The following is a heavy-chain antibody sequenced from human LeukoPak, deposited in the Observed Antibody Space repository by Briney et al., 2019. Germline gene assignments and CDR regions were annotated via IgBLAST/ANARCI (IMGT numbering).Heavy chain of an antibody. V-gene: IGHV3-20*04. Sequence: GGSLRLSCAASGFNFDDYVMTWVRQAPGKGLEWVSGINWNGGSRGYADSVKGRFTISRDNAKNSLYLQMNSLRAEDTAVYYCAELGITMIGGVWGKGTTVTISS. J-gene: IGHJ6*04. CDR1: GFNFDDYV. D-gene: IGHD3-10*02. CDR2: INWNGGSR. CDR3: AELGITMIGGV.